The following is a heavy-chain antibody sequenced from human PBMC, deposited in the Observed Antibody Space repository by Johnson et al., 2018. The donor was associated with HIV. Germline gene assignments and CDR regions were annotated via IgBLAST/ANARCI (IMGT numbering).Heavy chain of an antibody. Sequence: VQLVESGGGLVQPGGSLRLSCAASGFLFSDYAMHWVRQAPGKGLEYVSAISSNGGRTYYANSVKGRFTIYRDNSKHTLYIQMGSLRAEDMAVYYCARWLESHGPPDAFAMGVGSIWDQGTTVTVSS. D-gene: IGHD2-2*01. J-gene: IGHJ3*02. CDR1: GFLFSDYA. CDR3: ARWLESHGPPDAFAMGVGSI. CDR2: ISSNGGRT. V-gene: IGHV3-64*01.